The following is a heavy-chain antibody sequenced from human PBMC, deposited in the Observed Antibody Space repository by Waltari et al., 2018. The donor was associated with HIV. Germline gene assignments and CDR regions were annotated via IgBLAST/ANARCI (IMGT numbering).Heavy chain of an antibody. V-gene: IGHV4-39*01. Sequence: LLLQESGPGLVRPSETLSLTCTVTGPSISSPRYYWGWVRQPPGKGLEWIVSTMYSGSTYNNPSLKSRVAISVDTSRNQFSLNLTSVTAADTALYYCARHDGTSYYFGSDMNPRPFSFWFASWGQGILVTVSS. CDR3: ARHDGTSYYFGSDMNPRPFSFWFAS. D-gene: IGHD3-10*01. CDR1: GPSISSPRYY. CDR2: TMYSGST. J-gene: IGHJ5*01.